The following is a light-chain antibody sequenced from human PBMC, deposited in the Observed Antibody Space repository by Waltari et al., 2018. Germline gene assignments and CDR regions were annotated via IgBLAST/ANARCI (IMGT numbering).Light chain of an antibody. CDR2: NNN. CDR3: AVWDDSLNGWM. CDR1: SSNLGSKT. V-gene: IGLV1-44*01. Sequence: QSVVTQSPSASGPPGQRVTISCSGSSSNLGSKTVNWYQPLPGTAPKLLIHNNNQRPSGVPDRFSGSKSDTSASLAISGLQSEDEAEYYCAVWDDSLNGWMFGGGTKLTVL. J-gene: IGLJ3*02.